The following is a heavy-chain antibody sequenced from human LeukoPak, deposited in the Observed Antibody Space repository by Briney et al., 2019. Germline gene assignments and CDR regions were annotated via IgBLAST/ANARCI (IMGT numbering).Heavy chain of an antibody. V-gene: IGHV4-30-4*08. CDR1: GGSINSPDYY. CDR2: IYYSGST. Sequence: PSETLSLTCTVSGGSINSPDYYWSWIRQPPGKGLEWIGYIYYSGSTYYNPSLKSRVTISIDTSKNQFSLKLSSVTAADTAVYYCARVWTTWGFDYWGQGTLVTVSS. J-gene: IGHJ4*02. D-gene: IGHD3/OR15-3a*01. CDR3: ARVWTTWGFDY.